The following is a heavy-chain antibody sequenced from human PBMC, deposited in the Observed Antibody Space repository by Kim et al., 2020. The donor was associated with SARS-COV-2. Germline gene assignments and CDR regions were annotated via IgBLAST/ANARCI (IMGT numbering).Heavy chain of an antibody. Sequence: ASVKVSCKASGGTFSSYAISWVRQAPGQGLEWMGGIIPIFGTANYAQKFQGRVTITADESTSTAYMELSSLRSEDTAVYYCATSYYDFWSGYKNWFDPWGQGTLVTVSS. CDR1: GGTFSSYA. CDR2: IIPIFGTA. V-gene: IGHV1-69*13. D-gene: IGHD3-3*01. CDR3: ATSYYDFWSGYKNWFDP. J-gene: IGHJ5*02.